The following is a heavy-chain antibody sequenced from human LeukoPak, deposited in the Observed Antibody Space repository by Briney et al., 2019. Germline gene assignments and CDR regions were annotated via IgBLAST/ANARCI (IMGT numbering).Heavy chain of an antibody. CDR1: GGSISSYY. J-gene: IGHJ4*02. CDR3: ARRSSSWPVPYYFDY. D-gene: IGHD6-13*01. V-gene: IGHV4-59*08. Sequence: PSETLSLTCTVSGGSISSYYWSWIRQPPGKGLEWIGYIYYSGSINYNPSLKSRVTISVDTSKNQFSLKLSSVTAADTAVYYCARRSSSWPVPYYFDYWGQGTLVTVSS. CDR2: IYYSGSI.